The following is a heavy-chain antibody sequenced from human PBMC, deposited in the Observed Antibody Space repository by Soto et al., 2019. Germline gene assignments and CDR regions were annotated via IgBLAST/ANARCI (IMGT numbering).Heavy chain of an antibody. Sequence: QVQLVQSGAEVKKPGASVKVSCKASGYTFTSYGISWVRQAPGQGLEWMGWISAYNGNTNYAQKPQGSVTMTTNTSTSTAYMGLRSLRSDATAVYYCARHRADGDDVFTGYFDLWGRGTLVTVSS. CDR2: ISAYNGNT. D-gene: IGHD4-17*01. CDR3: ARHRADGDDVFTGYFDL. CDR1: GYTFTSYG. V-gene: IGHV1-18*01. J-gene: IGHJ2*01.